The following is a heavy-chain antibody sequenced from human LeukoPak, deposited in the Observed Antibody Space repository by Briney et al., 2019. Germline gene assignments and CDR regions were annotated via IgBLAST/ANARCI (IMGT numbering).Heavy chain of an antibody. CDR1: GFTFSDYY. CDR3: ARDEWELPDY. J-gene: IGHJ4*02. Sequence: GGSLRLSCAVSGFTFSDYYMSWIRQAQGKGLEWVSYISSSGSTIYYADSVKGRFTICRDNAKNSLYLQRSSLRAEDTAVYYCARDEWELPDYWGQGTLVTVSS. V-gene: IGHV3-11*04. CDR2: ISSSGSTI. D-gene: IGHD1-26*01.